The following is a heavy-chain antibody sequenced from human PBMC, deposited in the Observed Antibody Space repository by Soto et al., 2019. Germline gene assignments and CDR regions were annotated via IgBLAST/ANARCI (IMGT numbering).Heavy chain of an antibody. D-gene: IGHD1-26*01. CDR2: IIPMFGTP. CDR1: GGTFSNYA. J-gene: IGHJ4*02. Sequence: QVQLVQSGAEVKKPGSSVKVSCKASGGTFSNYAISWVRQAPGQGLEWMGGIIPMFGTPNYAQRFQGRVTITADTSTSTASMEVRNLKSAATAVYYCARGWETVGSTTPFAYWGQGTLVTVSS. V-gene: IGHV1-69*06. CDR3: ARGWETVGSTTPFAY.